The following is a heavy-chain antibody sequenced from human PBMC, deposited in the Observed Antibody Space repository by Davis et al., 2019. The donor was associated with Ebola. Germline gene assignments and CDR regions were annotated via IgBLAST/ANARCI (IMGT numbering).Heavy chain of an antibody. J-gene: IGHJ4*02. V-gene: IGHV4-4*02. CDR2: IYHSGST. D-gene: IGHD6-19*01. CDR3: ARFGSGWNEGIDY. CDR1: GGSISSSNW. Sequence: MPSETLSLTCAVSGGSISSSNWWSWVRQPPGKGLEWIGEIYHSGSTNYNPSLKSRVTISVDKSKNQFSLKLSSVTAADTAVYYCARFGSGWNEGIDYWGQGTLVTVSS.